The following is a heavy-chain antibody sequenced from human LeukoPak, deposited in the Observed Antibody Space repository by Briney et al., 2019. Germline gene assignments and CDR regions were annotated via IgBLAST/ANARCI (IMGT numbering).Heavy chain of an antibody. Sequence: SETLSLTCTVSGGSISISNYCWGWIRQPPGKGLEWIGTICETGTTYYNPSLKSRVPISEDTSKNQFSLKVNSVAAADTAVYYCASNYYGSGSLDCWGQGNLVTVSS. J-gene: IGHJ4*02. D-gene: IGHD3-10*01. V-gene: IGHV4-39*01. CDR2: ICETGTT. CDR1: GGSISISNYC. CDR3: ASNYYGSGSLDC.